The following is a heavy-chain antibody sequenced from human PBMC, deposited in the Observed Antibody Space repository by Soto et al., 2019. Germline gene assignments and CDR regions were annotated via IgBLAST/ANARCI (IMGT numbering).Heavy chain of an antibody. V-gene: IGHV5-10-1*01. D-gene: IGHD6-19*01. CDR1: GYSFTSYW. Sequence: GESLKISCKGSGYSFTSYWISWVRQMPGEGLEWMGRIDPSDSYTNYSPSFQGHVTISADKSISTAYLQWSSLKASDTAMYYCARLRSSGWDYYYYMDVWGKGTTVTVSS. J-gene: IGHJ6*03. CDR3: ARLRSSGWDYYYYMDV. CDR2: IDPSDSYT.